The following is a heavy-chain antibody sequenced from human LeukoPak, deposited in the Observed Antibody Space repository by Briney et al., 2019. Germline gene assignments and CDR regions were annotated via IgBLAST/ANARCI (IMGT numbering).Heavy chain of an antibody. Sequence: SVKVSCKASGGTFSSYAISWVRQAPGQGLEWMGRIIPNFGIANYAQKFQGRVTITADKSTSTAYMELSSLRSEDTAVYYCARDSGSYANWFDPWGQGTLVTVSS. D-gene: IGHD1-26*01. CDR2: IIPNFGIA. V-gene: IGHV1-69*04. CDR1: GGTFSSYA. CDR3: ARDSGSYANWFDP. J-gene: IGHJ5*02.